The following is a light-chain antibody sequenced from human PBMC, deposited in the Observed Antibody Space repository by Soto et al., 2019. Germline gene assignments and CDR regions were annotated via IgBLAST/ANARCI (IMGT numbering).Light chain of an antibody. CDR2: EGS. CDR1: DTDIGPFNY. V-gene: IGLV2-23*01. J-gene: IGLJ3*02. Sequence: QSALTQPASVSASPGQSITISCTGSDTDIGPFNYVSWYQQHPGKAPKLIIYEGSERPSGVSNRFSGSESGNTASLTISGLQAEDEADYFCLSYAGSATSGVFGGGTKLTVL. CDR3: LSYAGSATSGV.